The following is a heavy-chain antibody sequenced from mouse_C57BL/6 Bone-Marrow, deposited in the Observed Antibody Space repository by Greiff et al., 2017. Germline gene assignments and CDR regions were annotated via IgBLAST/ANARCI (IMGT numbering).Heavy chain of an antibody. J-gene: IGHJ4*01. Sequence: EVMLVESGGGLVKPGGSLKLSCAASGFTFSSYAMSWVRQTPEKRLEWVATISDGGSYTYYPDNVKGRLTISRDNAKNNLYLQMSHLKSEDTAMYYCARGELRSYYYAMDYWGQGTSVTVSS. CDR1: GFTFSSYA. V-gene: IGHV5-4*03. CDR3: ARGELRSYYYAMDY. D-gene: IGHD1-1*01. CDR2: ISDGGSYT.